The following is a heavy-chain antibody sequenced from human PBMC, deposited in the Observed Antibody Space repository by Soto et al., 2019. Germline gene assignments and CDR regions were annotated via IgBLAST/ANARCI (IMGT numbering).Heavy chain of an antibody. CDR1: GGSISSGGYY. V-gene: IGHV4-31*03. J-gene: IGHJ6*02. Sequence: PSETLSLTCTVSGGSISSGGYYWSWIRRHPGKVLEWIGYIYYSGSTYYNPSLKSRVTISVDTSKNQFSLKLSSVTAADTAVYYCARAGEGLLASSYYYYGMDVWGQGTTVTVS. CDR2: IYYSGST. D-gene: IGHD2-8*02. CDR3: ARAGEGLLASSYYYYGMDV.